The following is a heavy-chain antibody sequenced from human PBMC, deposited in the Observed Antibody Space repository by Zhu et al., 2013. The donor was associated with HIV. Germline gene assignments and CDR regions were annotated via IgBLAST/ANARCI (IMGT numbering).Heavy chain of an antibody. J-gene: IGHJ4*02. CDR3: ARDMVDTAMTADY. D-gene: IGHD5-18*01. CDR2: IIPILGIA. CDR1: GGTFSSYT. Sequence: QVQLVQSGAEVKKPGSSVKVSCKASGGTFSSYTISWVRQAPGQGLEWMGRIIPILGIANYAQKFQGRVTITADKSTSTAYMELSSLRSEDTAVYYCARDMVDTAMTADYWGQGTLVTVSS. V-gene: IGHV1-69*08.